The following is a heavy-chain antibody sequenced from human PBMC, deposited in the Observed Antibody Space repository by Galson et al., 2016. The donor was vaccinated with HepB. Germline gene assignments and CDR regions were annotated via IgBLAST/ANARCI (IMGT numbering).Heavy chain of an antibody. Sequence: SLRLSCAGSGFTFSDHWMSWVRQAPGKGLELLANIKQDGSETYYVDSVQGQLTISRNNAKNSLLLQMNSLTAEDTAVYYCSRGVRWRRLYPFDYWATESRSPSPQ. D-gene: IGHD2-15*01. CDR1: GFTFSDHW. V-gene: IGHV3-7*04. J-gene: IGHJ4*01. CDR3: SRGVRWRRLYPFDY. CDR2: IKQDGSET.